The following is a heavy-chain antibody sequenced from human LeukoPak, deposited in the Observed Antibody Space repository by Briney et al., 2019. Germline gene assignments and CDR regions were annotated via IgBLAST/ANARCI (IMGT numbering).Heavy chain of an antibody. Sequence: PGGSLRLSCAVSGFTFSSHAMGWVRQSPGKGLEWVSTISGSGDRTFYADSVKGRFTISRDKSKNTLYLHMNSLRADDTALYYCANQPGNYFDYWGQGTLATVSS. V-gene: IGHV3-23*01. D-gene: IGHD2-2*01. CDR2: ISGSGDRT. J-gene: IGHJ4*02. CDR1: GFTFSSHA. CDR3: ANQPGNYFDY.